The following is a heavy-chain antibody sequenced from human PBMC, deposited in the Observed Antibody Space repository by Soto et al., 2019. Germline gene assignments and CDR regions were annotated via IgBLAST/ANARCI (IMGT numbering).Heavy chain of an antibody. Sequence: QVQLVQSGAEVKKPGASVKVSCKASGYTFTGYYMHWVRQAPGQGLEWMGWINPNSGGTNYAQKFQGWVTMTRDTXXSXAXXELSRLRSDDTAVYYCARSPREAAAGGRDVNWFDPWGQGTLVTVSS. D-gene: IGHD6-13*01. CDR2: INPNSGGT. CDR3: ARSPREAAAGGRDVNWFDP. CDR1: GYTFTGYY. V-gene: IGHV1-2*04. J-gene: IGHJ5*02.